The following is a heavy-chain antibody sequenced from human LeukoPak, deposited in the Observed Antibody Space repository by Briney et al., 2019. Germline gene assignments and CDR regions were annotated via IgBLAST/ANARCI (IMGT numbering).Heavy chain of an antibody. CDR3: ASTSGWYEPIDY. D-gene: IGHD6-19*01. V-gene: IGHV3-33*01. J-gene: IGHJ4*02. Sequence: PGGSLRLSCAAPGFMFHDYAIHWVRQAPGKGLEWVAVIWYDGSNKYYADSVKGRFTISRDNSKNTLYLQMNSLRAEDTAGYYCASTSGWYEPIDYWGQGTLVSVSS. CDR2: IWYDGSNK. CDR1: GFMFHDYA.